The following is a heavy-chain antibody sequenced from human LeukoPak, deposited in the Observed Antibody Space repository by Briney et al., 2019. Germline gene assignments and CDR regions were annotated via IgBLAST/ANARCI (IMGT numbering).Heavy chain of an antibody. J-gene: IGHJ4*02. V-gene: IGHV3-48*03. CDR2: ISSSGSTI. CDR3: ARGDSGSYYFDY. CDR1: GFTFSSYE. Sequence: GGSLRLSCAASGFTFSSYETNWVRQAPGKGLEWVSYISSSGSTIYYADSVKGRFTISRDNAKNSLYLQMNSLRAEDTAVYYCARGDSGSYYFDYWGQGTLVTVSS. D-gene: IGHD1-26*01.